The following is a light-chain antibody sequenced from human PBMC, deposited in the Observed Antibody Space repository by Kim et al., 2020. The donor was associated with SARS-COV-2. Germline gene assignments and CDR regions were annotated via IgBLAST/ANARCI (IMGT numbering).Light chain of an antibody. J-gene: IGKJ2*01. CDR3: QQYNDWPPYT. CDR2: DTS. V-gene: IGKV3-15*01. Sequence: EIMMTQSPATLSVSAGERVTVSCRASQSVRSNLAWYQQKPGQAPRLLIYDTSTRATGIPARFSGSGSGTEFTLTISSLHSEDFAVYYCQQYNDWPPYTFGQGTKLEI. CDR1: QSVRSN.